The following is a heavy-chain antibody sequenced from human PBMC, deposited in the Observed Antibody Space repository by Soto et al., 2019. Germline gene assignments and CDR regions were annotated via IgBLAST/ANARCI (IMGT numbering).Heavy chain of an antibody. CDR2: ISAYNGNT. CDR3: ARDPGYCSSTSCHSHYYYGMDV. D-gene: IGHD2-2*01. V-gene: IGHV1-18*01. Sequence: QVQLVQSGAEVKKPGASVKVSCKASGYTFTSYGISWVRQAPGQGLEWMGWISAYNGNTNYAQKLQGRVTMTTDTSTSTAYMELRSLRSDDTDVYYCARDPGYCSSTSCHSHYYYGMDVWGQGTTVTVSS. CDR1: GYTFTSYG. J-gene: IGHJ6*02.